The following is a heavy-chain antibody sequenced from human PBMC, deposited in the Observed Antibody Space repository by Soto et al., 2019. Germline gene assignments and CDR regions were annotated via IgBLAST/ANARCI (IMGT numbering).Heavy chain of an antibody. J-gene: IGHJ6*02. CDR2: IFYDGSAH. V-gene: IGHV3-30*18. D-gene: IGHD2-21*01. CDR1: GFTFSSXG. CDR3: AKGVIGMMVGMGV. Sequence: LXLXCVGSGFTFSSXGKNWIRHAPGKWLEWMDYIFYDGSAHYYGDSVKGRFTISRDNSNKTLHLEMKSLRSEDTAIYYGAKGVIGMMVGMGVWDQGKTCTVSS.